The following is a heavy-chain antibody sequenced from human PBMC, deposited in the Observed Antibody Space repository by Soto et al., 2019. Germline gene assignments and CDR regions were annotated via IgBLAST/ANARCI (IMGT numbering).Heavy chain of an antibody. CDR2: MYHTGIT. CDR1: RGSISSSNW. D-gene: IGHD1-1*01. V-gene: IGHV4-4*02. Sequence: QVQLQESGPGLVKPSGTLSLTCAVSRGSISSSNWWSWVRQSPGKGLEWIGAMYHTGITNSSPSLKIRVTMAVDKSKNQFSLKLSAVTAADTAVYYCARESYNESNVGYFDLWGRGTLVSVSS. J-gene: IGHJ2*01. CDR3: ARESYNESNVGYFDL.